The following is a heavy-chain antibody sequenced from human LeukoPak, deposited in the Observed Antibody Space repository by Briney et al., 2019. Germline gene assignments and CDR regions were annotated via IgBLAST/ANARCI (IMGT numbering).Heavy chain of an antibody. CDR3: ARALYNRGWYPDYFDS. CDR2: ISSSSNTM. D-gene: IGHD6-19*01. V-gene: IGHV3-48*04. J-gene: IGHJ4*02. Sequence: PGGSLRLSCAASGFTFSSYNMNWVRQAPGKGLEWVSYISSSSNTMYYADSVKGRFTISRDNAKNSLYLQMNSLRAEDTAIYYCARALYNRGWYPDYFDSWGQGALVTVSS. CDR1: GFTFSSYN.